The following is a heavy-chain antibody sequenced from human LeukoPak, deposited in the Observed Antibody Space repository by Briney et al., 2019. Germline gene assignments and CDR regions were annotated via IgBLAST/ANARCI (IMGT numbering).Heavy chain of an antibody. Sequence: GGSLRLSCEASGFTFSSYAMSWVRQASGKGLEWVSGIIDSGDITYYANSVKGCFTISRDNSKNTLYLQMNSLRAEDTAVYYCAKLGGQEVYNYYVGVWGKGTTVAVSS. CDR1: GFTFSSYA. V-gene: IGHV3-23*01. J-gene: IGHJ6*03. D-gene: IGHD3-16*01. CDR3: AKLGGQEVYNYYVGV. CDR2: IIDSGDIT.